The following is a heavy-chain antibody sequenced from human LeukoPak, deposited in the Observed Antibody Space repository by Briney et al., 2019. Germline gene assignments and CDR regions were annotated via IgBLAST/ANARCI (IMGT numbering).Heavy chain of an antibody. D-gene: IGHD4-17*01. Sequence: ASVKVSCKASGYTFTSYYMHWVRQAPGQGLEWMGIINPSGGSTSYAQKFQGRVTMTRDTSTSTVYMELSSLRTEDTAVYYCARVAGHGDYVGAFDIWGQGTMVTVSS. V-gene: IGHV1-46*01. CDR1: GYTFTSYY. J-gene: IGHJ3*02. CDR2: INPSGGST. CDR3: ARVAGHGDYVGAFDI.